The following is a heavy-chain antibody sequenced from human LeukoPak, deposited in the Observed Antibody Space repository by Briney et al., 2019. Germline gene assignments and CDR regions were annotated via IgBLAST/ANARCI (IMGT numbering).Heavy chain of an antibody. D-gene: IGHD5-18*01. Sequence: PGGSLRLSCAASGFTFSSYSMSWVRQAPGKGLEWVSAISGSGGSTYYAGSVKGRFTISRDNSKNTLYLQMNSLRAEDTAVYYCAKDRAAMVPRHFDYWGQGTLVTVSS. CDR3: AKDRAAMVPRHFDY. CDR2: ISGSGGST. J-gene: IGHJ4*02. CDR1: GFTFSSYS. V-gene: IGHV3-23*01.